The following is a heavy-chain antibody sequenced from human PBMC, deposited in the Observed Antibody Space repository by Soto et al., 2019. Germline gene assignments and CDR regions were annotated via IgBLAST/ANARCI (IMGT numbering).Heavy chain of an antibody. V-gene: IGHV1-69*08. CDR3: ARDRITTRGDAFDL. Sequence: QVQLVQSGAEVRKPGSSVKVSCKAPGGTFSTYIISWVRQAPGQGLEWMGRIIPIPDITNYAQKFQGRVTVTADRSTSTAYMGVTRLKSEDTAGYYCARDRITTRGDAFDLWGQGTMVTVSS. CDR1: GGTFSTYI. CDR2: IIPIPDIT. J-gene: IGHJ3*01. D-gene: IGHD3-3*01.